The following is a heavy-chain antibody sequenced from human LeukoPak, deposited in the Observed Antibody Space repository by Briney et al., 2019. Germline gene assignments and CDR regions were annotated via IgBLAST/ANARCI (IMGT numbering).Heavy chain of an antibody. J-gene: IGHJ6*03. D-gene: IGHD2-2*01. CDR1: GGSISSYY. Sequence: SETLSLTCTVSGGSISSYYWSWIRQPPGKGLEWIGEINHSGSTNYNPSLKSRVTISVDTSKNQFSLKLSSVTAADTAVYYCAREDYCSSTSCYAQDYYYMDVWGKGTTVTVSS. V-gene: IGHV4-34*01. CDR3: AREDYCSSTSCYAQDYYYMDV. CDR2: INHSGST.